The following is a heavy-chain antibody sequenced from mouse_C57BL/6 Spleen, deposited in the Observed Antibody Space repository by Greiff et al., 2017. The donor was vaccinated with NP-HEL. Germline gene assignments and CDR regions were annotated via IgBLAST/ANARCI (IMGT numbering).Heavy chain of an antibody. CDR2: IDPSDSET. CDR3: ASGDYDAGYYAMDY. J-gene: IGHJ4*01. Sequence: QVQLQQPGAELVRPGSSVKLSCKASGYTFTSYWMHWVKQRPIQGLEWIGNIDPSDSETHYNQKFKDKATLTVDKSSSTAYMQLSSLTSEDSAVYYCASGDYDAGYYAMDYWGQGTSVTVSS. D-gene: IGHD2-4*01. CDR1: GYTFTSYW. V-gene: IGHV1-52*01.